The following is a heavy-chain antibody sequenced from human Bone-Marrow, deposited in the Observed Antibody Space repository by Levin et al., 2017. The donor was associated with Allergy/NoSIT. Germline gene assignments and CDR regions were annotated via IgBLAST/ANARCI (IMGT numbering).Heavy chain of an antibody. J-gene: IGHJ4*02. CDR1: GYIFTNYF. D-gene: IGHD2-21*02. Sequence: GESLKISCKASGYIFTNYFIHWVRQAPGQGLEWMGLINPSSGSTIYAPKFLGRLTMTRDTSRTTVYMDLRSLRSEDTAVYFCARGEGVTAYWGQGSLVTVSS. V-gene: IGHV1-46*01. CDR3: ARGEGVTAY. CDR2: INPSSGST.